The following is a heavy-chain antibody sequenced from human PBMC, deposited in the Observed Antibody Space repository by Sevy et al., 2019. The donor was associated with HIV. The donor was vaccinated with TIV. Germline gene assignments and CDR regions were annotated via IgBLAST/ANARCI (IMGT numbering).Heavy chain of an antibody. D-gene: IGHD3-3*01. CDR3: ARDLLEWFYGMDV. V-gene: IGHV1-2*02. Sequence: ASVKVSCKASGYTFTGYYMHWVRQAPGQGLEWMGWINPNSGGTNYAQKFQGRVTMTRDTSISTAYMELSRLRSDDTVEYYCARDLLEWFYGMDVWGQGTTVTVSS. CDR2: INPNSGGT. J-gene: IGHJ6*02. CDR1: GYTFTGYY.